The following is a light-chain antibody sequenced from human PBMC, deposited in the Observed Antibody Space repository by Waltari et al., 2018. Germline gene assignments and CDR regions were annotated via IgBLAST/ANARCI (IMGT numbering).Light chain of an antibody. CDR2: KAS. Sequence: DIQMTQSPSTLSASPGDSVTITCRASQTVETWLAWYQQKPGRPPKFLIHKASTLETGVPSRFRGSGSGTEFTLTINGLQVDDFATYYCQQYNFDTWTFGQGTRVEIK. CDR3: QQYNFDTWT. V-gene: IGKV1-5*03. CDR1: QTVETW. J-gene: IGKJ1*01.